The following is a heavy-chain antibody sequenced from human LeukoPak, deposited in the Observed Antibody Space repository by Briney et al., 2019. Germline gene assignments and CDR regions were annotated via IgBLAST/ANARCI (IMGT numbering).Heavy chain of an antibody. V-gene: IGHV4-39*01. D-gene: IGHD4-17*01. CDR1: GGSISSSSYY. J-gene: IGHJ4*02. CDR3: ARQGRDYGDHSN. Sequence: SETLSLTCTVSGGSISSSSYYWGWIRQPPGKGLEWIGSIYYSGSTYYNPSLKSRVTISVDTSKNQFSLKLSSVTAADTAVYYCARQGRDYGDHSNWGRGTLVTVSS. CDR2: IYYSGST.